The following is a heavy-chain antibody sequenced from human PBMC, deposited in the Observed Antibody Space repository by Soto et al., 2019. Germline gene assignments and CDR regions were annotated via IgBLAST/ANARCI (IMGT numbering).Heavy chain of an antibody. CDR1: GSTHTKLS. CDR2: FDPEDGET. D-gene: IGHD1-1*01. Sequence: ASVKVSCKVSGSTHTKLSMHWVRQAPGKGLEWMGGFDPEDGETIYAQKFQGRVTMTEDTSTDTAYMELSSLRSEDTAVYYCATFPYNWNDYYYYGMDVWGQGTTVTVSS. CDR3: ATFPYNWNDYYYYGMDV. J-gene: IGHJ6*02. V-gene: IGHV1-24*01.